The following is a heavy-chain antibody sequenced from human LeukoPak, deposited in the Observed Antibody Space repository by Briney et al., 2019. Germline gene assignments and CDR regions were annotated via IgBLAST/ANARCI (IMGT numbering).Heavy chain of an antibody. V-gene: IGHV4-39*07. J-gene: IGHJ4*02. CDR2: IYYSGST. D-gene: IGHD6-13*01. Sequence: SETLSLTCTVSGGSISSSSYYWGWIRQLPGKGLEWIGSIYYSGSTYYNPSLKSRVTISVDTSKNQFSLKLSSVTAADTAVYYCARDRVAAAASDYWGQGTLVTVSS. CDR3: ARDRVAAAASDY. CDR1: GGSISSSSYY.